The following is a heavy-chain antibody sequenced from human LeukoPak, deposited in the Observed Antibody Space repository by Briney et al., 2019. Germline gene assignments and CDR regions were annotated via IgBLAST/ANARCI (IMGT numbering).Heavy chain of an antibody. D-gene: IGHD1-26*01. CDR3: ARGLSNAWEVQAY. Sequence: SETLSLTCTVSGGSITSGSYFWTWIRQPAGKGLEWLGRMQTNGNTNYNPSLKSRVAISIDTSKNQFSLQLSSVTAADTTVYYCARGLSNAWEVQAYWGQGTLVTVSS. J-gene: IGHJ4*02. CDR2: MQTNGNT. CDR1: GGSITSGSYF. V-gene: IGHV4-61*02.